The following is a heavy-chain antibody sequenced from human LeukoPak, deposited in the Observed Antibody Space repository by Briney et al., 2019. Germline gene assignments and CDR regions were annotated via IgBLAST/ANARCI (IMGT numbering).Heavy chain of an antibody. CDR2: IKSKTDGGTT. J-gene: IGHJ4*02. CDR3: QRYCSGGSCYSGGSNFDY. V-gene: IGHV3-15*01. D-gene: IGHD2-15*01. Sequence: GGSIRLSCAASGFTFSNAWRSWVRQAPGKGLEWVGRIKSKTDGGTTDYAAPVKGRFTISRDDSKNTLYLQMNSLKTEDTAVYYCQRYCSGGSCYSGGSNFDYWGQGTLVTVSS. CDR1: GFTFSNAW.